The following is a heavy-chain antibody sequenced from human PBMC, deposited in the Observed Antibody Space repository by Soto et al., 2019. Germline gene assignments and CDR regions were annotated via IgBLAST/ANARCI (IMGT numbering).Heavy chain of an antibody. V-gene: IGHV4-59*01. Sequence: PSETLSLTCTVSGGSISSYYWSWIRQPPGKGLEWIGYIYYSGSTNYNPSLKSRVTISVDTSKNQFSLKLSSVTAADTAVYYCARSPTYDFWSGYRAFDYWGQGTLVTVSS. CDR1: GGSISSYY. D-gene: IGHD3-3*01. CDR3: ARSPTYDFWSGYRAFDY. CDR2: IYYSGST. J-gene: IGHJ4*02.